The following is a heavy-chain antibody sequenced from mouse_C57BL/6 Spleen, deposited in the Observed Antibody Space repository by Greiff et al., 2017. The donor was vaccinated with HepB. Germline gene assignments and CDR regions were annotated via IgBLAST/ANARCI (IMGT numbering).Heavy chain of an antibody. D-gene: IGHD1-1*01. V-gene: IGHV1-62-2*01. J-gene: IGHJ4*01. Sequence: VQLKQSGAELVKPGASVKLSCKASGYTFTEYTIHWVKQRSGQGLEWIGWFYPGSGSIKYNEKFKDKATLTADKSSSTVYMELSRLTSEDSAVYFCARHEGPDYYGSSYAMDYWGQGTSVTVSS. CDR2: FYPGSGSI. CDR1: GYTFTEYT. CDR3: ARHEGPDYYGSSYAMDY.